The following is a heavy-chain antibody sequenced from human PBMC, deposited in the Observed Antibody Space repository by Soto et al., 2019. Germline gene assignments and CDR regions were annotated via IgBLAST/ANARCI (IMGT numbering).Heavy chain of an antibody. CDR1: GFTVSSNY. CDR2: IYSGGST. V-gene: IGHV3-53*01. J-gene: IGHJ1*01. D-gene: IGHD6-13*01. CDR3: ARERRAAATGSTLLPH. Sequence: GGSLRLSCAASGFTVSSNYMSWVRQAPGKGLEWVSVIYSGGSTYYADSVKGRFTISRDNSRNTLYLQMNSLRAEDTAVYYCARERRAAATGSTLLPHCGQGTLVTVSS.